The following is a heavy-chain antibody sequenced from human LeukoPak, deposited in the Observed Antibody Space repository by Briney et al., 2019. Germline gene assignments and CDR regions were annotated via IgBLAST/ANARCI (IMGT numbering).Heavy chain of an antibody. CDR1: GFTFSNYW. J-gene: IGHJ4*02. CDR3: ARVPTLLPDYYFDY. Sequence: GSLRLSCAASGFTFSNYWMSWVRQAPGKGLEWIGEIYHSGSTNYNPSLKSRVTISVDKSKNQFSLKLSSVTAADTAVYYCARVPTLLPDYYFDYWGQGTLVTVSS. D-gene: IGHD2-15*01. CDR2: IYHSGST. V-gene: IGHV4-4*02.